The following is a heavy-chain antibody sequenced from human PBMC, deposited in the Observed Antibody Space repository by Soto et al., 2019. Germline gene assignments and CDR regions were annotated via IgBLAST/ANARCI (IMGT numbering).Heavy chain of an antibody. V-gene: IGHV3-21*01. D-gene: IGHD3-22*01. CDR3: ARDCYYDSSGCTIPTFDY. J-gene: IGHJ4*02. CDR2: ISSSSSYI. Sequence: EVQLVESGGGLVKPGGSLRLSCAASGFTFSSYSMNWVRQAPGKGLEWVSSISSSSSYIYYADSVKGRFTISRDNAKNSLYLQMNSLRAEDTAVYYCARDCYYDSSGCTIPTFDYWGQGTLVTVSS. CDR1: GFTFSSYS.